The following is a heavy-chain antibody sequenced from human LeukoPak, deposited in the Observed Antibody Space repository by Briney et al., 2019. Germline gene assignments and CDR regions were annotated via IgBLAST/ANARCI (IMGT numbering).Heavy chain of an antibody. CDR2: ISGSSSYT. D-gene: IGHD6-19*01. Sequence: SGGSLRLSCAASGFTFSDYYMSWIRQVPGKGLEWVSYISGSSSYTNYADSVKGRFTISRDNANNSLYLQMNSLRAGDTDVYYCTRITVVAGNTYLADYWGQGTLVTVSS. V-gene: IGHV3-11*03. CDR3: TRITVVAGNTYLADY. CDR1: GFTFSDYY. J-gene: IGHJ4*02.